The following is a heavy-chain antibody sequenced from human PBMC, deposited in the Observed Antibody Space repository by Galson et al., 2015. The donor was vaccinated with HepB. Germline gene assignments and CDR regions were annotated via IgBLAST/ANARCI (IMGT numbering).Heavy chain of an antibody. CDR2: ISSSGLNT. CDR3: AKGEVAKYSITPSCQSDDY. Sequence: SLRLSCAASGFTFSSYAMIWVRQAPGKGLEWVSVISSSGLNTVYADSVKGRFTISRDNSKNSLHLQMNSLRAEDTAVYYCAKGEVAKYSITPSCQSDDYWGQGTLVTVSS. D-gene: IGHD1-20*01. V-gene: IGHV3-23*01. CDR1: GFTFSSYA. J-gene: IGHJ4*02.